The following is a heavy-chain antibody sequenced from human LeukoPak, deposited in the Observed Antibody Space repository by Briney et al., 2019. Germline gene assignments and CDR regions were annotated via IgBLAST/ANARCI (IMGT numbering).Heavy chain of an antibody. D-gene: IGHD5-18*01. CDR2: INHSGST. CDR3: ARARSRIQLWLLGNAFDI. J-gene: IGHJ3*02. V-gene: IGHV4-34*01. CDR1: GGSFSGYY. Sequence: SETLSLTCAVYGGSFSGYYWSWIRQPPGKGLEWTGEINHSGSTNYNPSLKSRVTISVDTSKNQFSLKLSSVTAADTAVYYCARARSRIQLWLLGNAFDIWGQGTMVTVSS.